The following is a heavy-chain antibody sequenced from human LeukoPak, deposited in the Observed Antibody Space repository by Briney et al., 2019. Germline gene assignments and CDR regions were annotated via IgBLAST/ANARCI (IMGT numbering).Heavy chain of an antibody. CDR2: IKEDGSAQ. Sequence: SGGSLRLSCVASGSSFSRFGMNWVRQAPGKGLEWVANIKEDGSAQYYADSVKGRFTISRDNTKNSLYLQMNSLTAEDTAMYYCAKDGDGYHNWGQGALVTVSS. D-gene: IGHD3-9*01. CDR3: AKDGDGYHN. J-gene: IGHJ4*02. CDR1: GSSFSRFG. V-gene: IGHV3-7*01.